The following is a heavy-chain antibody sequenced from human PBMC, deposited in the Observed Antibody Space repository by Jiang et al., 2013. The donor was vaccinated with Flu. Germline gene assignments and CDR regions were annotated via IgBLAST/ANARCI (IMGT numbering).Heavy chain of an antibody. Sequence: VQLVESGGGVVQPGRSLRLSCAASGFTFGSYGMLWVRQAPGKGLEWVAMLWYDGTYIRYGDSVKGRFTISRDNPRNTLYLQMNSLRAEDTAVYYCARDGDSYGRSDYWGLGTLVTVSS. D-gene: IGHD5-18*01. J-gene: IGHJ4*02. CDR3: ARDGDSYGRSDY. V-gene: IGHV3-33*01. CDR2: LWYDGTYI. CDR1: GFTFGSYG.